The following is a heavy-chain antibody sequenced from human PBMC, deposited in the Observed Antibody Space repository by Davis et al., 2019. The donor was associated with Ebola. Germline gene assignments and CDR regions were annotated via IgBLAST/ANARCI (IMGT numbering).Heavy chain of an antibody. CDR1: GFTVSTNY. CDR2: SYGGDNS. CDR3: ARDLNY. J-gene: IGHJ4*02. V-gene: IGHV3-66*01. Sequence: GGSLRLSCTASGFTVSTNYMSWVRQAPGKGLEWVSLSYGGDNSYYADSVKDRFIISGDNSKNTPYLQMNSLRAEDTAVYYCARDLNYWGQGTLVTVSS.